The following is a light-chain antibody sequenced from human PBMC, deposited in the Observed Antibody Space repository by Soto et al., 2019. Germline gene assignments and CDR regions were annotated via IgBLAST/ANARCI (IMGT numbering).Light chain of an antibody. V-gene: IGKV1-5*01. Sequence: DIQLTQSPSTLSTSVGDRVTITCRASQSISRWLAWYQQKPGKAPKLLIYDASSLESVVPSRFSGSGSGTEFTLTISSLQPDDFATYYCQQYISYSEYTFVQGTKLQIK. CDR1: QSISRW. CDR3: QQYISYSEYT. J-gene: IGKJ2*01. CDR2: DAS.